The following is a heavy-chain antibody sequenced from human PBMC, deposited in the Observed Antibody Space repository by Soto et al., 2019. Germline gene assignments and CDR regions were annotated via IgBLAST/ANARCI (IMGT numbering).Heavy chain of an antibody. CDR3: ARAYTGRLPRRADYYYAMDV. Sequence: GSLRLSCATSGFTFSNFDMHWVRQVPGKGLEWVSATGAARDPYYLGSVKGRFTISRENAKNSVYLQMNDLRAGDSAVYYCARAYTGRLPRRADYYYAMDVWGQGTTVTVSS. V-gene: IGHV3-13*05. J-gene: IGHJ6*02. D-gene: IGHD2-2*02. CDR2: TGAARDP. CDR1: GFTFSNFD.